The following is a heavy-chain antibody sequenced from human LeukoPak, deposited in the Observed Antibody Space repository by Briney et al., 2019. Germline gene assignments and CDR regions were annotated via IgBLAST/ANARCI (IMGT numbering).Heavy chain of an antibody. CDR1: GFTFSSYA. V-gene: IGHV3-23*01. J-gene: IGHJ6*02. CDR2: IPVSGGAT. CDR3: ARARPWDSSRSYYFGMDV. Sequence: GGSPRLSCEASGFTFSSYAIRWVRKPPGTGLEWVSSIPVSGGATYYADSVRGRFSISRDSSKNTVYLQMNSLRDEDTAVYYCARARPWDSSRSYYFGMDVWGHGTTVTVSS. D-gene: IGHD3-22*01.